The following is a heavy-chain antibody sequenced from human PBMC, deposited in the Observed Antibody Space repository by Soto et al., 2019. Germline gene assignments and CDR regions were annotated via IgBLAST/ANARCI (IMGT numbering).Heavy chain of an antibody. J-gene: IGHJ5*02. CDR3: ARGPTGEWFDP. Sequence: QVQLVQSGAEVKKPGSSVKVSCKASGGTFSSYAISWVRQAPGQGLEWMGGIIPIFGTANYAQKFQGRVTITAGESTRTAYMERSSLRSEDTAVYYCARGPTGEWFDPWGQGTLVTVSS. CDR1: GGTFSSYA. D-gene: IGHD7-27*01. CDR2: IIPIFGTA. V-gene: IGHV1-69*12.